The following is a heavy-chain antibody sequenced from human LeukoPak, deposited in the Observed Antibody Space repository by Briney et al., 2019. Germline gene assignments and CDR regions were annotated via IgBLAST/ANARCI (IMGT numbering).Heavy chain of an antibody. CDR2: IFWNGDTT. CDR1: GCEFDVYG. V-gene: IGHV3-20*04. CDR3: ARDVANYYDSSGSLLFEY. Sequence: GGSLRLSCAASGCEFDVYGMNWVRQAPGKGLEWVSGIFWNGDTTGYADSVKGRLTIYRDNAENSLHLQMNSLRAEDTAVYYCARDVANYYDSSGSLLFEYGGQGTLVTVSS. J-gene: IGHJ4*02. D-gene: IGHD3-22*01.